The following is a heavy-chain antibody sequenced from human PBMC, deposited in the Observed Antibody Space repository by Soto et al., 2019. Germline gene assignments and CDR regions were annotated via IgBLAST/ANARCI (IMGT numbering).Heavy chain of an antibody. Sequence: VGSLILSCAASGFTFSTSWMTWVRQAPGEGLEWVSALTPGGETTHYMDSVRGRFTISRDNAKNTLYLEINSLTAADTAVYYCAKDSPLSGRYQDLDYWGQGTLVTVSS. CDR2: LTPGGETT. V-gene: IGHV3-23*01. CDR1: GFTFSTSW. J-gene: IGHJ4*02. CDR3: AKDSPLSGRYQDLDY. D-gene: IGHD1-26*01.